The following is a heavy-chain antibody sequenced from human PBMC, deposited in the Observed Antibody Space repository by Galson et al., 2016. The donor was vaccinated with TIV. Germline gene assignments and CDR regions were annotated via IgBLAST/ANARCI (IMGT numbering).Heavy chain of an antibody. CDR2: ISWNSAYM. V-gene: IGHV3-9*01. CDR3: ARERSPSLRYFDWLKNYSLDV. Sequence: SLRLSCAASGFTFSSHAMTWVRQPTGKGLEWVAGISWNSAYMAYADSVKGRFTLSRDSARSSLYLEMNSLRAEDTAVYYCARERSPSLRYFDWLKNYSLDVWGRGTTVAVSS. CDR1: GFTFSSHA. D-gene: IGHD3-9*01. J-gene: IGHJ6*02.